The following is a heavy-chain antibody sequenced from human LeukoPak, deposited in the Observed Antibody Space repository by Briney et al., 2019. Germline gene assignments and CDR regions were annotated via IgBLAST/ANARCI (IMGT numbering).Heavy chain of an antibody. Sequence: ASVKVSCKASGYTFTSYGIRWVRQAPGEGGERRGWISAYNGKTNYTQKLQGRDTMTTHTSTSTAYMELRSLRSDDTAVYVCARDPLSLDYWGQGALVTVSS. CDR2: ISAYNGKT. V-gene: IGHV1-18*01. CDR3: ARDPLSLDY. J-gene: IGHJ4*02. CDR1: GYTFTSYG.